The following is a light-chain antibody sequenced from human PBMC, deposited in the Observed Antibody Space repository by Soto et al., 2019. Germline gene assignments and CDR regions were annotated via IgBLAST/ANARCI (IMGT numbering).Light chain of an antibody. J-gene: IGKJ1*01. CDR3: QRYGSSPRT. Sequence: EIVLTQSSGTRSLSPGERATLSGRARQSVRSDYLAWYQQKPGQAPRLHIYGASTRATGIPDRFTGSGSGTDFTLTISRLEPEDFAVYYCQRYGSSPRTFGQGTKVDIK. V-gene: IGKV3-20*01. CDR2: GAS. CDR1: QSVRSDY.